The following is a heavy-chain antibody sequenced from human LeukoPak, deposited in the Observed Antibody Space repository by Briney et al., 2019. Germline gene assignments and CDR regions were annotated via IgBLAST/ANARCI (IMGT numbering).Heavy chain of an antibody. Sequence: GGSLRLSCAASGLTFSTYSMSWVRQAPGKGLEWVANINQDGSEKYYVDSVKGRFTISRDNAKNSLYLEMNSLGAEDTAVYFCARDPPGGGPNFDYWGQGTLVTVSP. D-gene: IGHD3-16*01. CDR1: GLTFSTYS. V-gene: IGHV3-7*01. CDR2: INQDGSEK. CDR3: ARDPPGGGPNFDY. J-gene: IGHJ4*02.